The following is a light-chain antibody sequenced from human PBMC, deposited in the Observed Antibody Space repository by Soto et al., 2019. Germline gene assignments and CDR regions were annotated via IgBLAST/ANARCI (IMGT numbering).Light chain of an antibody. Sequence: EIVLTQSPGTLSLSPGERATLSCRASQSVSSSYLAWYQQKPGQAHRLLIYGASSRATGIPDRFSGSGSGTAFTLTISRLEPDDFAVYYCQQYGSSPVYTFGQGTKLEIK. CDR1: QSVSSSY. CDR2: GAS. CDR3: QQYGSSPVYT. J-gene: IGKJ2*01. V-gene: IGKV3-20*01.